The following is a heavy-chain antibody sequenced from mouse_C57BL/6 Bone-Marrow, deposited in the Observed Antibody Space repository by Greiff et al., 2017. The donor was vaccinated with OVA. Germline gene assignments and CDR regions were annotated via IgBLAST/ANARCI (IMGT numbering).Heavy chain of an antibody. V-gene: IGHV2-5*01. J-gene: IGHJ2*01. CDR1: GFSLTSYG. CDR3: AKNAHYDYLYYFDY. Sequence: QVQLQQSGPGLVQPSQSLSITCTVSGFSLTSYGVHWVRQSPGKGLEWLGVIWRGGSTDYNAAFMSRLSITKDNSKSQVFFKMNSLQADDTAIYYCAKNAHYDYLYYFDYWGQGTTLTVSS. CDR2: IWRGGST. D-gene: IGHD2-4*01.